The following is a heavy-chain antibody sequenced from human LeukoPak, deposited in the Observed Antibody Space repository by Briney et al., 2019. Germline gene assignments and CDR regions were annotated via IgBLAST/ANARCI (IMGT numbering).Heavy chain of an antibody. Sequence: EASVTVSFTGSGGTVSSYGSSWVRQAPGQGLEWMGGMIPIFGTANYAQNFQGRVTITLDKSPPTAYMELGSLRSAHTALYYCATTYYYDSSASEAFDIWGQGTMVTVSS. CDR1: GGTVSSYG. J-gene: IGHJ3*02. CDR2: MIPIFGTA. CDR3: ATTYYYDSSASEAFDI. D-gene: IGHD3-22*01. V-gene: IGHV1-69*06.